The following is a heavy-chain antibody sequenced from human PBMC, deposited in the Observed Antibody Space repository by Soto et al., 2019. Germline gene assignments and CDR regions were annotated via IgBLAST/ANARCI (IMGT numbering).Heavy chain of an antibody. D-gene: IGHD3-9*01. CDR2: IYYSGST. Sequence: QVQLQESGPGLVKPSQTLSLTCTVSGGSISSGGYYWSWIRQHPGKGLEWIGYIYYSGSTYYNPSLQSRVTISVDTSKNQFSLKLSSVTAADTAVYYCARASSRYFDFDYWGQGTLVTVSS. V-gene: IGHV4-31*03. J-gene: IGHJ4*02. CDR3: ARASSRYFDFDY. CDR1: GGSISSGGYY.